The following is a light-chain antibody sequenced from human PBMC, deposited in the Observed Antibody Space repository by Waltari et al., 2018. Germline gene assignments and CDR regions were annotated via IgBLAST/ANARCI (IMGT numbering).Light chain of an antibody. CDR2: EVS. CDR1: SSHFGGYNY. CDR3: SSYTSSSTLV. J-gene: IGLJ1*01. V-gene: IGLV2-14*01. Sequence: QSALTQPASVSGSPGKSITISCNGTSSHFGGYNYVSWYQQHPGNAPNLMIYEVSNRPSGVSNRFSGSKSGNTASLTISGLQAEDEADYYCSSYTSSSTLVFGTGTKVTVL.